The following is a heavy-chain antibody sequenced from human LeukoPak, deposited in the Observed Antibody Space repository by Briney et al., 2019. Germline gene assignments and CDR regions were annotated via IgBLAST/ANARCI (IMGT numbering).Heavy chain of an antibody. V-gene: IGHV3-53*01. J-gene: IGHJ3*02. CDR1: GFTVSSNY. CDR2: IYSGGST. CDR3: AREGGYGDYVCAFDI. Sequence: GGSLRLSCAASGFTVSSNYMSWVRQAPGKGLEWVSVIYSGGSTYYADSVKGRFTISRDNSKNTLYLQMNSLRAEDTAVYYCAREGGYGDYVCAFDIWGQGTMVTVSS. D-gene: IGHD4-17*01.